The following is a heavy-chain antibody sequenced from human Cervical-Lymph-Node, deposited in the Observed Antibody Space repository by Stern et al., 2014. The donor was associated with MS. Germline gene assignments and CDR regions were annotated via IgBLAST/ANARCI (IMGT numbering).Heavy chain of an antibody. D-gene: IGHD6-13*01. Sequence: PLVESGGGVVQPGRTLRLPCAAPGFSFSRYAMHCVRKVPGKGLELVALIWYDGSNPYYADSVTGRFTISRDNFKNTLYLQMNSLRAEDTAVYYCASAYSSSHYYFDYWGQGTLVTVSS. CDR1: GFSFSRYA. V-gene: IGHV3-33*01. CDR3: ASAYSSSHYYFDY. CDR2: IWYDGSNP. J-gene: IGHJ4*02.